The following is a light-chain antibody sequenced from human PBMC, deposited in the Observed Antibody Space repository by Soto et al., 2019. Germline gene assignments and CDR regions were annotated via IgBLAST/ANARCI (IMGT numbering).Light chain of an antibody. CDR2: AAS. J-gene: IGKJ3*01. Sequence: DAQMTQSPSSLSASVGDRVTMTCRASQNISTYLNWYQQKPGKAPKLLIYAASSLQNGVPSSFSGSGSGTDFTLTISRLQPEDFATYYCQQSYSTPFTFGPGTKVDIK. V-gene: IGKV1-39*01. CDR3: QQSYSTPFT. CDR1: QNISTY.